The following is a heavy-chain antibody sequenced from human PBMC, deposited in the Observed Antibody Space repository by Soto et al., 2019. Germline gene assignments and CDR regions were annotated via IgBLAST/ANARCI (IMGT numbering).Heavy chain of an antibody. CDR2: ISYDGSDK. J-gene: IGHJ5*02. CDR1: GFTFINYG. Sequence: GSLRLSCAASGFTFINYGMHWVRQAPGKGLEWVAVISYDGSDKYYADSVKGRFTISRDDSKNTLHLQMNSLRAEDTAVYYCAKTAGYDYVWGSSGLDPWGQGALVTVSS. D-gene: IGHD3-16*01. V-gene: IGHV3-30*18. CDR3: AKTAGYDYVWGSSGLDP.